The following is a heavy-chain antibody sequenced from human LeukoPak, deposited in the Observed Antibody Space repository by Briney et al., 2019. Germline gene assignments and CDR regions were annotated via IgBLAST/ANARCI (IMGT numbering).Heavy chain of an antibody. Sequence: SETLSLTCAVSGGSISSGGYSWSWIRQPPGKGLEWIGYISYSGNTYYNPSLKSRVTISVDTSKNQVSLKLSSVTAADTAVYYCARFPMSGAAAGTVGFGYWGQGTLVTVSS. CDR3: ARFPMSGAAAGTVGFGY. CDR1: GGSISSGGYS. D-gene: IGHD6-13*01. CDR2: ISYSGNT. V-gene: IGHV4-30-4*07. J-gene: IGHJ4*02.